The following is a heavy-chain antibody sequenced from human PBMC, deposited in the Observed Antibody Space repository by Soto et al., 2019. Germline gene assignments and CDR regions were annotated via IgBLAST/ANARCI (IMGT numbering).Heavy chain of an antibody. Sequence: ASVKVSCKASGGTFSSYAISWVRQAPGQGLEWMGGIIPIFGTANYAQKFQGRVPITADESTSTAYMELSSLRSEDTAVYYCARDRASRSSSSKKPLGRFYYYYGMDVWGQGTTVTVSS. CDR1: GGTFSSYA. V-gene: IGHV1-69*13. CDR3: ARDRASRSSSSKKPLGRFYYYYGMDV. J-gene: IGHJ6*02. CDR2: IIPIFGTA. D-gene: IGHD6-6*01.